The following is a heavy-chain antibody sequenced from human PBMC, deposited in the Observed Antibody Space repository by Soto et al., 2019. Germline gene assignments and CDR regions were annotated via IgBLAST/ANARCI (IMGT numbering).Heavy chain of an antibody. D-gene: IGHD4-17*01. CDR3: AGGDYGDSIDF. V-gene: IGHV3-33*01. J-gene: IGHJ4*02. CDR1: GFTFDNYG. CDR2: ISYDDSYR. Sequence: QVHLVESGGGVVQPGTSLRLSCAASGFTFDNYGMLWVRQAPGKGLEWVALISYDDSYRYYTNSVRGRFTISRDNFKNMVFLHMNSLQGDDTAVYYCAGGDYGDSIDFWGQGTLVTVSS.